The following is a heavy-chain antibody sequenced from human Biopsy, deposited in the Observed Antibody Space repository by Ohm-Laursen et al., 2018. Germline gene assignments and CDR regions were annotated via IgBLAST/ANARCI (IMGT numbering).Heavy chain of an antibody. D-gene: IGHD6-25*01. CDR3: AGIAAAGWDDY. CDR1: GYKFTSYG. Sequence: GASAKVSCKASGYKFTSYGMGWVRQAPGQGFERMGRISGYNGNTNYAQKFQGRIPMTIDAATSTGYMDLRSLKSDDPAVYYCAGIAAAGWDDYWGQGTLVTVSS. V-gene: IGHV1-18*01. J-gene: IGHJ4*02. CDR2: ISGYNGNT.